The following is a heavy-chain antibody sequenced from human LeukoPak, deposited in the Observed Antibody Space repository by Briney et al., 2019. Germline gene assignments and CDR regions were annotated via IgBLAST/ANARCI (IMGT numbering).Heavy chain of an antibody. CDR3: ARRRVLWYFDL. CDR1: GFTVSDNY. J-gene: IGHJ2*01. V-gene: IGHV3-53*01. D-gene: IGHD4/OR15-4a*01. Sequence: GGSLRLSCAVSGFTVSDNYMSWVRQAPGKGLEWVSLIYSGGSTFYADSVKGRFTISRDISKNTLYLQMNSLRAEDTAVYYCARRRVLWYFDLWGRGTLVTVSS. CDR2: IYSGGST.